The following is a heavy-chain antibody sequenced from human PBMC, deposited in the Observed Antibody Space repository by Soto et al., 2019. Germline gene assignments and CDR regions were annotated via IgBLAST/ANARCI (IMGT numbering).Heavy chain of an antibody. CDR3: ARRQSGGFHRYFDS. D-gene: IGHD2-15*01. CDR1: GGTFSTNP. J-gene: IGHJ4*02. V-gene: IGHV1-69*01. Sequence: QVQLVQSGAEVKMPGSSVKVSCKASGGTFSTNPISWVRQAPGQGLEWMGGTSPIFGSGSSSQTFHGRLTVTADQSTNTAYMELSNLTSGATAVYYCARRQSGGFHRYFDSWGQGTLVTVSS. CDR2: TSPIFGSG.